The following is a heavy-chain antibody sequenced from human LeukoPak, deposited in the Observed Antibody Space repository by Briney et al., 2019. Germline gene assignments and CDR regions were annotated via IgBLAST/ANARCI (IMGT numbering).Heavy chain of an antibody. J-gene: IGHJ3*02. V-gene: IGHV4-4*07. CDR2: IYTSGST. D-gene: IGHD6-19*01. CDR1: GGSISSYY. CDR3: ATGLAVAAPRDAFDI. Sequence: KASETLSLTCTVSGGSISSYYWSWIRQPAGKGLEWIGRIYTSGSTNYNPSLKSRVTMSVDTSKNQFSLKLSSVTAADTAVYYCATGLAVAAPRDAFDIWGQGTMVTVSS.